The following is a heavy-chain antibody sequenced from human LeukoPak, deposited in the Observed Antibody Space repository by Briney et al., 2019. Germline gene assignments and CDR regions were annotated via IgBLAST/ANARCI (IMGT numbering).Heavy chain of an antibody. CDR1: GFTFSSYG. D-gene: IGHD2-2*01. Sequence: PGRSLRLSCAASGFTFSSYGMHWVRQAPGKGLEWAAVISYDGSNKYYADSVKGRFTISRDNSKNTLYLQMNSLRAEDTAVYYCAKNSDCSSTSCYSYYYGMDVWGQGTTVTVSS. CDR2: ISYDGSNK. J-gene: IGHJ6*02. V-gene: IGHV3-30*18. CDR3: AKNSDCSSTSCYSYYYGMDV.